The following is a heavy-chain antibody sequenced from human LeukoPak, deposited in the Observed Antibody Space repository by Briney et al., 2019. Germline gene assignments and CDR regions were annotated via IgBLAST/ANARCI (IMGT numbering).Heavy chain of an antibody. D-gene: IGHD4-17*01. CDR1: DGSINGYY. CDR3: ARVFRGAVTSNWFDP. J-gene: IGHJ5*02. V-gene: IGHV4-59*01. Sequence: SETLSLTCTVSDGSINGYYWTWIRQPPGKGLEWIGYISDSGSTNYNPSLKSRVTMSVDSSNTEFSLRLNSVTAADTAVYYCARVFRGAVTSNWFDPWGQGTLVTVSS. CDR2: ISDSGST.